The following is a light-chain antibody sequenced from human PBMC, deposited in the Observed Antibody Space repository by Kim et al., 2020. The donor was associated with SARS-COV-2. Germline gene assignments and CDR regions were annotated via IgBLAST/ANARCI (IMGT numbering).Light chain of an antibody. Sequence: GDRVTITCQASEDIAIYLNWFQQKPGKAPELLIYGASNLETGVPSRFSGSGSGTEFTLIISSLQPEDVATYYCQQYDDLYTFGQGTKLE. CDR2: GAS. CDR1: EDIAIY. CDR3: QQYDDLYT. J-gene: IGKJ2*01. V-gene: IGKV1-33*01.